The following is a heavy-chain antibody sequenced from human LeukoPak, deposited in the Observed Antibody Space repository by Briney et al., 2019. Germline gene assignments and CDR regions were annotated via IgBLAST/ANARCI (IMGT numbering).Heavy chain of an antibody. CDR1: GYTFTSYY. CDR2: INPSGGST. D-gene: IGHD3-3*01. J-gene: IGHJ4*02. V-gene: IGHV1-46*01. CDR3: ARTDYDFWSGYYTH. Sequence: ASVKVSCKASGYTFTSYYMHWVRQAPGQGLEWMGIINPSGGSTSYAQKLQGRVTMTTDTSTSTAYMELRSLRSDDTAVYYCARTDYDFWSGYYTHWGQGTLVTVSS.